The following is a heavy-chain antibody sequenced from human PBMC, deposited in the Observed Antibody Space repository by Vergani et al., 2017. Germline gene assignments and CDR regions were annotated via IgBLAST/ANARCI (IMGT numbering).Heavy chain of an antibody. J-gene: IGHJ6*03. V-gene: IGHV4-38-2*02. CDR1: NYSIGRDYF. D-gene: IGHD3-3*01. CDR3: ARVYYDFWSAPREYYYYMDV. CDR2: IYHGGMP. Sequence: QVHLQESGPGLVKPSETLSLTCSVSNYSIGRDYFWGWIRRSPGKGLEYIASIYHGGMPYYNPSLKSRATISIDTSKNQFSLKLSSVTAADTAVYYCARVYYDFWSAPREYYYYMDVWGKGTTVTVSS.